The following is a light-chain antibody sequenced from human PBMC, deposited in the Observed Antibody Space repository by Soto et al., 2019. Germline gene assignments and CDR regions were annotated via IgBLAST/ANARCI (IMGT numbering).Light chain of an antibody. CDR2: AAS. V-gene: IGKV3-20*01. CDR3: QQHGSSPLT. J-gene: IGKJ4*01. CDR1: QSVGTSY. Sequence: EMVWTQSPGTLSLSPGERATLSCRASQSVGTSYLAWYQQKPGQAPRLLIYAASSRATGIPDRFTGSGSGTYLALTISRLEPEDFAVYFCQQHGSSPLTFGGGTKVEIK.